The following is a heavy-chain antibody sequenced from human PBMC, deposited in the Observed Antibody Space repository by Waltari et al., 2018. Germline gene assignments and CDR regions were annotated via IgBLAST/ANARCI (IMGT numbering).Heavy chain of an antibody. CDR1: GFTFSSYA. V-gene: IGHV3-30-3*01. Sequence: QVQLVESGGGVVQPGRSLRLSCAASGFTFSSYAMHWVRQAPGKGLEWVAVISYDGSNKYYADSVKGRFTISRDNSKNTLYLQMNSLRAEDTAVYYCASQTGEDWYFDLWGRGTLVTVSS. J-gene: IGHJ2*01. CDR3: ASQTGEDWYFDL. CDR2: ISYDGSNK. D-gene: IGHD7-27*01.